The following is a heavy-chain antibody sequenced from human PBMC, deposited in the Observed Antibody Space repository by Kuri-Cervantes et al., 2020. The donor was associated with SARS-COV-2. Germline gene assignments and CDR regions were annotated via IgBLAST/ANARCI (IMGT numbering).Heavy chain of an antibody. D-gene: IGHD4-17*01. CDR2: IWYDGSNK. CDR3: AREVTDGDYVNWFDP. V-gene: IGHV3-33*01. Sequence: LSLTCAASGFTFSSYCMHWVRQAPGKGLGWVAVIWYDGSNKYYADSVKGRFTISRDNSKNTLYLQMNSLRAEDTAVYYCAREVTDGDYVNWFDPWGQGTLVTVSS. CDR1: GFTFSSYC. J-gene: IGHJ5*02.